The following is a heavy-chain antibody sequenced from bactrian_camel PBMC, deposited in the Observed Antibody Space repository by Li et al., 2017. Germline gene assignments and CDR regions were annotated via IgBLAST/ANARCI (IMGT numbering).Heavy chain of an antibody. D-gene: IGHD4*01. V-gene: IGHV3S1*01. Sequence: HVQLVESGGGLVQPGGSLRLSCVASGFSFGDYWMYWVRQAPGKGLEWVSRINTGGGSTYYADSVKGRFTISRDNAKNTLYLQMNSLKIEDTAVYYCALGSSRQATMTATMTRSEVYEYWGQGTQVTVS. J-gene: IGHJ4*01. CDR3: ALGSSRQATMTATMTRSEVYEY. CDR2: INTGGGST. CDR1: GFSFGDYW.